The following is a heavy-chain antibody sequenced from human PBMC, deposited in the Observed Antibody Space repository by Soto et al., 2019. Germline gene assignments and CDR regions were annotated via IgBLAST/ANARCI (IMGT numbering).Heavy chain of an antibody. CDR1: GFTFSDYY. Sequence: PGGSLRLSCAASGFTFSDYYMSWIRQAPGKGLEWVSYISSSGSTIYYADSVKGRFTISRDNAKNSLYLKMNSLRAEDTALYYCARGKGATITTFYWIDPWSPGTLVTSPQ. D-gene: IGHD4-4*01. J-gene: IGHJ5*02. CDR2: ISSSGSTI. V-gene: IGHV3-11*01. CDR3: ARGKGATITTFYWIDP.